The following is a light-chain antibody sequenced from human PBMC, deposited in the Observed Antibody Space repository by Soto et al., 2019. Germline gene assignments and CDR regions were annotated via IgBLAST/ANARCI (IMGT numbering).Light chain of an antibody. V-gene: IGKV3-20*01. J-gene: IGKJ1*01. CDR1: QSVKSSY. CDR2: DAS. Sequence: PGERATLSCRASQSVKSSYLAWYRQKPGQTPRLLIYDASTRATGIPDRFSGSGSGTDFTLTISGLEPEDFAVYSCQQYASSPQTFCQGTKVEF. CDR3: QQYASSPQT.